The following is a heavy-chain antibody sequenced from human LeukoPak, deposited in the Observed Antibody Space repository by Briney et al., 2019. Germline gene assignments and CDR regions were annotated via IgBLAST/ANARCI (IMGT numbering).Heavy chain of an antibody. J-gene: IGHJ5*02. CDR1: GYSFTSYW. CDR3: ARLGTHSGVDP. D-gene: IGHD3-16*01. Sequence: WESLKISCKGFGYSFTSYWLGWVRQMPGKGLEWMGIIYPGDSDTRYSPSFQGQVTISADKSSSTADLQWSSLKASDTAMYYCARLGTHSGVDPWGQGTLVTVSS. V-gene: IGHV5-51*01. CDR2: IYPGDSDT.